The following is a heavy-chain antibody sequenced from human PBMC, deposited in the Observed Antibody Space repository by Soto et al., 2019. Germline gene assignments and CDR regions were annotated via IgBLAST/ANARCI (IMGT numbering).Heavy chain of an antibody. J-gene: IGHJ6*02. CDR1: GYTFTIYD. D-gene: IGHD4-4*01. V-gene: IGHV1-8*01. Sequence: QVQLVLSGAEVKKPGASVKVSCTASGYTFTIYDLNWVRQAIGQGLEWMGWMSPNSGNTGYAQKFQGRVTMTRNTSISTAYMELSSLTSEDTAVYYCARGVTEGMDVWGQGTTVTVSS. CDR2: MSPNSGNT. CDR3: ARGVTEGMDV.